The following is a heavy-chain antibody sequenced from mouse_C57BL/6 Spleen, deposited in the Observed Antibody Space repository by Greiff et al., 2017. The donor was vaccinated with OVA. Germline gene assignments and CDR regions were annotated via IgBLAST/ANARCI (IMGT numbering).Heavy chain of an antibody. J-gene: IGHJ4*01. CDR2: IDPGNGNT. CDR1: GFTFKNSY. CDR3: AIVSGREGYYYAMDY. D-gene: IGHD4-1*01. Sequence: EVQLQQSVAELVRPGASVKLSCTASGFTFKNSYIHWVKQRPEQGLEWIGGIDPGNGNTNYAPKFQGKATITADTSSNTAYLQLSSLTSEDTAIYYCAIVSGREGYYYAMDYWGQGTSVTVSS. V-gene: IGHV14-3*01.